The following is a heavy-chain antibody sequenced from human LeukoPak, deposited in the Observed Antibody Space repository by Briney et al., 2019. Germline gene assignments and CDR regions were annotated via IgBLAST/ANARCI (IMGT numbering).Heavy chain of an antibody. V-gene: IGHV3-7*01. CDR2: IKQDESEK. J-gene: IGHJ4*02. D-gene: IGHD3-10*01. Sequence: GGSLRLSCAASGFTFSSHWMSWICQAPGKGLEWVANIKQDESEKFYVDSVKGRFTISRDNAKQSLYLQMDSLRAEDTAVYYCVRDKGGLLRVFDYWGQGTLVTVSS. CDR1: GFTFSSHW. CDR3: VRDKGGLLRVFDY.